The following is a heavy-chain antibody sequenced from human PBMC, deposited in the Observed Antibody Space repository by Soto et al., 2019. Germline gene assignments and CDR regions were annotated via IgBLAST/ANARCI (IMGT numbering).Heavy chain of an antibody. Sequence: TLSLTCTVSGGSISSVGYYWIWIRQHPGKGLEWIGYIYYSGSTYYNPSLKSRVTISVDTSKNQFSLKLSSVTAADTAVYYCARERIVGATRYYYGMDVWGQGTTVTVSS. CDR1: GGSISSVGYY. D-gene: IGHD1-26*01. V-gene: IGHV4-31*03. CDR3: ARERIVGATRYYYGMDV. J-gene: IGHJ6*02. CDR2: IYYSGST.